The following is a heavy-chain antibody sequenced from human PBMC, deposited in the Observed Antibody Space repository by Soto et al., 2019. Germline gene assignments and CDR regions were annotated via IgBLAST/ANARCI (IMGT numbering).Heavy chain of an antibody. D-gene: IGHD3-3*01. CDR3: ARGPYDFWSGYIADAFDV. J-gene: IGHJ3*01. CDR2: ISYDGSNK. CDR1: EFTFSSYT. Sequence: QVQLVESGGSVVQPGRSLRLSCAASEFTFSSYTLHWVRQAPGKGLEWVALISYDGSNKYYADSVKGRFTISRDNSKNTLYLQMNSLRPEDTALFYCARGPYDFWSGYIADAFDVWGQGTMVTVSS. V-gene: IGHV3-30-3*01.